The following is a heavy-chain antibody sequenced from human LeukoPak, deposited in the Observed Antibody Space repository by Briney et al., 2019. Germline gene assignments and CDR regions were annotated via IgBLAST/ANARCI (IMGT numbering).Heavy chain of an antibody. V-gene: IGHV3-33*01. CDR2: IWYDGSNK. Sequence: PGGSLRLSCAASGFTFSSYGMHWVRQAPGKGLEWVAVIWYDGSNKYYADSVKGRSTISRDNSKNTLYLQMNSLRAEDTAVYYCARDELTTVTTGLGYWGQGTLVTVSS. CDR3: ARDELTTVTTGLGY. J-gene: IGHJ4*02. CDR1: GFTFSSYG. D-gene: IGHD4-17*01.